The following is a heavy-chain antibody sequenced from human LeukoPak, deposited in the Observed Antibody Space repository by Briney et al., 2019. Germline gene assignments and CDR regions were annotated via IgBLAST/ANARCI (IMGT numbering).Heavy chain of an antibody. CDR3: ARHAGSYPILLDY. J-gene: IGHJ4*02. Sequence: ASETPSLTCTVSGGSISSSSYYWGWIRQPPGKGLEWIGSIYYSGSTYYNPSLKSRVTISVDTSKNQFSLKLSSVTAADTAVYYCARHAGSYPILLDYWGQGTLVTVSS. V-gene: IGHV4-39*01. CDR2: IYYSGST. D-gene: IGHD1-26*01. CDR1: GGSISSSSYY.